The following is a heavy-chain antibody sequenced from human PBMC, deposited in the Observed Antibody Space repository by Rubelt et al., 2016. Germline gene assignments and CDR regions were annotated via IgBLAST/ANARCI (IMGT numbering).Heavy chain of an antibody. V-gene: IGHV4-34*02. D-gene: IGHD2-15*01. J-gene: IGHJ4*02. Sequence: QVQLQQWGARLLKPSETLSLICAVYGESFSDHYWTWIRQPPGKGLEWIGEVNHRGSTNYNPSLKSRVTISADTSKKQFALKVGAGTAAETGVYYCARRYCSGDGCSTVDYWGQGTLVTVSS. CDR2: VNHRGST. CDR1: GESFSDHY. CDR3: ARRYCSGDGCSTVDY.